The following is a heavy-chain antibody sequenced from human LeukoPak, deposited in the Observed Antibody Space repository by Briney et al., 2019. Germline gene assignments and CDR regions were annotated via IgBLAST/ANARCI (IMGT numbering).Heavy chain of an antibody. CDR1: GYTFTDCY. V-gene: IGHV1-2*02. Sequence: ASVKVSCKASGYTFTDCYVHWVRQAPGQGLEWMGWINPNSGGTNYEQKFQGRVTMTRDTSISTAYVELSRLRSDDTAVYYCARVLRYDYGLDSWGQGTLVTVSS. D-gene: IGHD5-18*01. CDR2: INPNSGGT. CDR3: ARVLRYDYGLDS. J-gene: IGHJ4*02.